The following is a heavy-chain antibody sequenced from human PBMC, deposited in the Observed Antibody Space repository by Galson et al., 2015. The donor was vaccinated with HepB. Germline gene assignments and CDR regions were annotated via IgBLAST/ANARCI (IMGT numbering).Heavy chain of an antibody. CDR1: GYTFTSYG. J-gene: IGHJ4*02. Sequence: SVKVSCKASGYTFTSYGISWARQAPGQGLEWMGWISPQNGKADYGQKVQGRVTMTTDTSTTTAYMELRSLRSDDTAVYYCAGGDSTWGAVWGQGTLVTVSS. V-gene: IGHV1-18*04. CDR2: ISPQNGKA. CDR3: AGGDSTWGAV. D-gene: IGHD6-13*01.